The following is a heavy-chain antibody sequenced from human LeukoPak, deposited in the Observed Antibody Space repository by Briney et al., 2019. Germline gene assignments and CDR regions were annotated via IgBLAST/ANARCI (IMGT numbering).Heavy chain of an antibody. CDR2: IYYVGST. D-gene: IGHD3/OR15-3a*01. V-gene: IGHV4-39*01. CDR1: GGSISSSGYY. Sequence: SETLSLTCTVSGGSISSSGYYWGWIRQPPGKGLEWIGNIYYVGSTYYNPSLKSRVTISIDTSKNQFYLKLSSLTAADTAVYYCARQTGSGLFILPGGQGTLVTVSS. CDR3: ARQTGSGLFILP. J-gene: IGHJ4*02.